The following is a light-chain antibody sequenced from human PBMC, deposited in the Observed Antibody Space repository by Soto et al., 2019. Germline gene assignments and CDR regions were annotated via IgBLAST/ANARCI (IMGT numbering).Light chain of an antibody. CDR3: HPYGSSRT. J-gene: IGKJ1*01. Sequence: EIVLTQSPGTLSLSPGERATLSCRASQSVTSSHLAWYQQKPGQAPRLLIFGASNRATGIPDRFSGSGSGTDFTLTINRLEPEDFAVYYCHPYGSSRTFGQGTKVDIK. V-gene: IGKV3-20*01. CDR1: QSVTSSH. CDR2: GAS.